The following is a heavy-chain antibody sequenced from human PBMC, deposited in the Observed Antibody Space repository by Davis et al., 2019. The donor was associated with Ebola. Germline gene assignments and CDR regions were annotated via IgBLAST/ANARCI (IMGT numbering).Heavy chain of an antibody. D-gene: IGHD6-6*01. J-gene: IGHJ4*02. V-gene: IGHV3-64*02. CDR1: GFTFSSYA. CDR3: ARGRRGIAARPGHFDY. CDR2: ISSNGVST. Sequence: PGGSLRLSCSASGFTFSSYAMHWVRQAPGKGLEYVSAISSNGVSTYYADSVKGRFTISRDNSKNTLYLQMGSLRAEDMAVYYCARGRRGIAARPGHFDYWGQGTLVTVSS.